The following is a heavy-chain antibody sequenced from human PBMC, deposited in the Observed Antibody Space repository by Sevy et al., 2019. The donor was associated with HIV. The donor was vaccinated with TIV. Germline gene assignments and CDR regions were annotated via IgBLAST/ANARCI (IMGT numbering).Heavy chain of an antibody. Sequence: GGSLRLSCVASGFTFSKYSMSWVRQPPGKGLEWVSTLCFGCGEINYADSVKGRFTISRDNSKSSVYLQMNNLRPEDTAVYYCAREGCTKPHDYWGQGTLVTVSS. J-gene: IGHJ4*02. V-gene: IGHV3-23*01. CDR3: AREGCTKPHDY. CDR2: LCFGCGEI. D-gene: IGHD2-8*01. CDR1: GFTFSKYS.